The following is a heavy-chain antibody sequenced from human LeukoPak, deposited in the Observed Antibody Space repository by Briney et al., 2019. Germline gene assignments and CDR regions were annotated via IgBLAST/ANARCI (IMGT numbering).Heavy chain of an antibody. CDR1: GFTFSSYS. Sequence: GGSLRLSCAASGFTFSSYSMNWVRQAPGKGLEWVSSISSSSSYIYYADSVKGRFTISRDNSKNTLYLQMNSLRAEDTAVYYCAKEGVLLWFGESYYMDVWGKGTTVTISS. CDR3: AKEGVLLWFGESYYMDV. D-gene: IGHD3-10*01. V-gene: IGHV3-21*01. J-gene: IGHJ6*03. CDR2: ISSSSSYI.